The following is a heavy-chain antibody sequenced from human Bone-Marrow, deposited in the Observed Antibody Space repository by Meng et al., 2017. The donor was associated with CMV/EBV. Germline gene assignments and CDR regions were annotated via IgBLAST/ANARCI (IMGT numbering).Heavy chain of an antibody. Sequence: GSLRLSCNVSGGSISSYYWSYIRQPPGKGLEWIGYIYYSGSTNYNPSLKSRVTISVHTSKIQFSLKLSSVTAADTAVYYCARGSGYGSYYFDYWGQGTLVIVSS. CDR1: GGSISSYY. CDR3: ARGSGYGSYYFDY. CDR2: IYYSGST. V-gene: IGHV4-59*01. J-gene: IGHJ4*02. D-gene: IGHD5-12*01.